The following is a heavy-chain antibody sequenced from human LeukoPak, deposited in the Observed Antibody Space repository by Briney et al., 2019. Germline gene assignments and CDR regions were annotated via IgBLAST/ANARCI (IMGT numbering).Heavy chain of an antibody. J-gene: IGHJ4*02. D-gene: IGHD2-15*01. Sequence: ASVKVSCKASGGTFGSYAIGWVRQAPGQGLEWMGRIIPTLGIANYAQKFQGRVSITADTSTSTSYMELSSLRSEDTAVFYCARDCRSVSCYSVDYWGQGTLVTVSS. CDR2: IIPTLGIA. V-gene: IGHV1-69*04. CDR1: GGTFGSYA. CDR3: ARDCRSVSCYSVDY.